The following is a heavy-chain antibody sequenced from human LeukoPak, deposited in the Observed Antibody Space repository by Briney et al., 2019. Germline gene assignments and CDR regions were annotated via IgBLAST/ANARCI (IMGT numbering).Heavy chain of an antibody. V-gene: IGHV3-30*02. J-gene: IGHJ3*02. CDR2: LRYDGSNK. CDR1: GFTFSSYG. D-gene: IGHD2-2*01. Sequence: GGSLRLSCAASGFTFSSYGMHWVRQAPGKGLEWVAYLRYDGSNKYYADSVKGRFTISRDNSENTLYLQMNSLRAEDTAVYYCAILVVPAAIGAFDIWAKGQWSPSLQ. CDR3: AILVVPAAIGAFDI.